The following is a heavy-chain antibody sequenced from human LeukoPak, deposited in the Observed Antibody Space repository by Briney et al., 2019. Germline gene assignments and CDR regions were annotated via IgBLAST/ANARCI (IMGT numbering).Heavy chain of an antibody. CDR2: IYSGGST. CDR1: GFTFSSNY. Sequence: GGSLRLSCAASGFTFSSNYMSWVRQAPGRGLEWVSVIYSGGSTYYSDSVKGRFTISRDNSKNTLFLQMNSLRAGDTAVYYCARGTVTMVDYWGQGTLVTVSS. D-gene: IGHD3-10*01. J-gene: IGHJ4*02. V-gene: IGHV3-66*01. CDR3: ARGTVTMVDY.